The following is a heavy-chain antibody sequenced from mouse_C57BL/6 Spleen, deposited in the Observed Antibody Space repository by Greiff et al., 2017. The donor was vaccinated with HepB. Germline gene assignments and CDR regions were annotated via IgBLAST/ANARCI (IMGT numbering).Heavy chain of an antibody. CDR3: ARPLGRKGGYFDY. V-gene: IGHV1-81*01. D-gene: IGHD4-1*01. CDR2: IYPRSGNT. CDR1: GYTFTSYG. Sequence: VKLVESGAELARPGASVKLSCKASGYTFTSYGISWVKQRTGQGLEWIGEIYPRSGNTYYNEKFKGKATLTADKSSSTAYMELRSLTSEDSAVYFCARPLGRKGGYFDYWGQGTTLTVSS. J-gene: IGHJ2*01.